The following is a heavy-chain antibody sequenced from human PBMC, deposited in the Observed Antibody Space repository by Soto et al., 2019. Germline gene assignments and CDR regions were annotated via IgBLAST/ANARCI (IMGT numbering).Heavy chain of an antibody. J-gene: IGHJ4*02. CDR1: GFTFSSYG. CDR2: ISYDGSNK. V-gene: IGHV3-30*18. Sequence: QVQLVESGGGVVQPGRSLRLSCAASGFTFSSYGMHWVRQAPGKGLEWVAVISYDGSNKYYADSVKSRFTISRDNSKNTLYLQMNSLSAEDTAVYYCAKELAVPADYYFDYWGQGTLVTVSS. D-gene: IGHD2-2*01. CDR3: AKELAVPADYYFDY.